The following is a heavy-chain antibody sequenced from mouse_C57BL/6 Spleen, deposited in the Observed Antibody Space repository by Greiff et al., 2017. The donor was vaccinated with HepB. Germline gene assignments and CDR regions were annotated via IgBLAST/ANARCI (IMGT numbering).Heavy chain of an antibody. V-gene: IGHV1-59*01. CDR2: IDPSDSYT. CDR3: ARRGTVVASMDY. CDR1: GYTFTSYW. D-gene: IGHD1-1*01. J-gene: IGHJ4*01. Sequence: QVQLQQPGAELVRPGTSVKLSCKASGYTFTSYWMHWVKQRPGQGLAWIGVIDPSDSYTNYNQKFKGKATLTVDTSSSTAYMQLSSLTSEDSAVYYCARRGTVVASMDYWGQGTSVTVSS.